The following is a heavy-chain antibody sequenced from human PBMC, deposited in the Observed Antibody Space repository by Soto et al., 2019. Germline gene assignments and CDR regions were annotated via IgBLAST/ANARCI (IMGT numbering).Heavy chain of an antibody. CDR2: IYYSGST. D-gene: IGHD4-17*01. V-gene: IGHV4-31*03. J-gene: IGHJ6*02. Sequence: QVRLEESGPGLVKPSETLSLICSVSGGSVNNANYFWNWIRHHPENGLEWIGYIYYSGSTRYNTSFNTRATLSIDTSKNQFSLRLNSVTVADTAVYFCARDADYGGSRGGMDVWGRGTTVTVSS. CDR3: ARDADYGGSRGGMDV. CDR1: GGSVNNANYF.